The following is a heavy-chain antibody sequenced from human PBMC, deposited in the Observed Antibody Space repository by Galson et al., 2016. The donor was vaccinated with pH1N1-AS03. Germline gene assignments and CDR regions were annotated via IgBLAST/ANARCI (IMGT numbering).Heavy chain of an antibody. Sequence: PALVKPTQRLTLTCTFSGFSFTTSGVGVGWIRQPPGGALEWLAVIYWNDERSYTPSLRTRLTVSRGTPENQVVLTLDTVDPADTGTYFCAHRAPFTFGATFVGGGQFDYWGQGTLVTASS. V-gene: IGHV2-5*01. CDR1: GFSFTTSGVG. CDR2: IYWNDER. J-gene: IGHJ4*02. CDR3: AHRAPFTFGATFVGGGQFDY. D-gene: IGHD3-16*01.